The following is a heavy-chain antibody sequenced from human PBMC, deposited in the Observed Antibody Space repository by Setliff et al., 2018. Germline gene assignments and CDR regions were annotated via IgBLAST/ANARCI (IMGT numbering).Heavy chain of an antibody. CDR2: LDWDDDK. Sequence: SGPTLANPTQPLPLTCTFPGSPPSPTETHVSWIRQPPGKAPEWLARLDWDDDKFYNTSLRSRLTLSKDTSENQVILTMTNMDPADTATYYCARLPPLVQNNGASNHAFDVWGPGAVVTVSS. J-gene: IGHJ3*01. V-gene: IGHV2-70*04. CDR1: GSPPSPTETH. D-gene: IGHD6-6*01. CDR3: ARLPPLVQNNGASNHAFDV.